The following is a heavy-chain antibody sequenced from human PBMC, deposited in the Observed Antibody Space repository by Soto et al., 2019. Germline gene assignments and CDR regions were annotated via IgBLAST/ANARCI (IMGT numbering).Heavy chain of an antibody. CDR1: GGTFSSYA. D-gene: IGHD6-19*01. CDR3: ARGAGSSSGWYWGAECFQH. V-gene: IGHV1-69*06. Sequence: QVQLVQSGAEVKKPGSSVKVSCKASGGTFSSYAISWVRQAPGQGLEWMGGIIPIFGTANYAQKFQGRVTITADKSTSTAYMELSSLRSEDTAVYYCARGAGSSSGWYWGAECFQHWGQGTLVTVSS. CDR2: IIPIFGTA. J-gene: IGHJ1*01.